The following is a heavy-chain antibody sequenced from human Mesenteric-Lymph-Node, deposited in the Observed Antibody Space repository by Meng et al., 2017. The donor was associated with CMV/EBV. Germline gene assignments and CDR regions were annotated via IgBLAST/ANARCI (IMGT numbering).Heavy chain of an antibody. Sequence: ETPSLTCTVSGGSISSSSYYWGWIRQPPGKGLEWIGSIYYSGSTYYNPSLKSRVTISVDTSKNQFSLKLSSVTAADTAVYYCASGYCSGGSCYSDWFDPWGQGTLVTVSS. D-gene: IGHD2-15*01. CDR1: GGSISSSSYY. CDR3: ASGYCSGGSCYSDWFDP. J-gene: IGHJ5*02. V-gene: IGHV4-39*07. CDR2: IYYSGST.